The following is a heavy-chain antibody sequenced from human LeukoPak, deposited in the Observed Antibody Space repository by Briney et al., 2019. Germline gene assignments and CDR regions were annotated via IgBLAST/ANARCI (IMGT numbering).Heavy chain of an antibody. CDR1: GYTFTSYY. J-gene: IGHJ4*02. V-gene: IGHV1-46*01. CDR3: ARAETMVRGVIHFDY. CDR2: INPSGGST. Sequence: ASVTVSCKASGYTFTSYYMHWVRQAPGQGLEWMGIINPSGGSTSYAQKFQGRVTMTRDMSTSTVYMELSSLRSEDTAVYYCARAETMVRGVIHFDYWGQGTLVTVSS. D-gene: IGHD3-10*01.